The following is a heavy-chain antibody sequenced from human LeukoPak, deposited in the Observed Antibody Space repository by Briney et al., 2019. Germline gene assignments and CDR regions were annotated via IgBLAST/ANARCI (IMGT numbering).Heavy chain of an antibody. CDR2: IANSGGST. Sequence: GGSLRLSCAASGFTFTTYAMSWVRQAPGKGLEWVSTIANSGGSTYYADSVKGRFAISRDNSKNTLYLQMNSLRAEDMAVYYCAKSHSVEQRGYFDYWGQGTLVTVSS. D-gene: IGHD1/OR15-1a*01. J-gene: IGHJ4*02. CDR1: GFTFTTYA. V-gene: IGHV3-23*01. CDR3: AKSHSVEQRGYFDY.